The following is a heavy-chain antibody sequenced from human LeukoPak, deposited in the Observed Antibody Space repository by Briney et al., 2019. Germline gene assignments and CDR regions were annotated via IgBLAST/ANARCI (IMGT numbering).Heavy chain of an antibody. D-gene: IGHD6-19*01. J-gene: IGHJ4*02. CDR2: ISYDGSNK. CDR1: GFTFSSYA. CDR3: AESPPYYSSGWYVTE. Sequence: GGSLRLSCAASGFTFSSYAMSWVRQAPGKGLEWVAVISYDGSNKYYADSVKGRFTISRDNSKNTLYLQMNSLRAEDTAVYYCAESPPYYSSGWYVTEWGQGTLVTVSS. V-gene: IGHV3-30*18.